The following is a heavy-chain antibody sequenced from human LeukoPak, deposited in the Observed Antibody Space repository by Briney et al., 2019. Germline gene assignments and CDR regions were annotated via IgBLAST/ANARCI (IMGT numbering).Heavy chain of an antibody. J-gene: IGHJ4*02. Sequence: PSETLSLTCTVSGGSISSSSYYWGWIRQPPGKGLEWIGSIYYSGSTYYNPSLKSRVTISVDTSKNQFSLKLSSVTAADTAVYYCARQAYGGTYGGYVDYWGQGTLVTVSS. CDR1: GGSISSSSYY. D-gene: IGHD1-26*01. CDR2: IYYSGST. CDR3: ARQAYGGTYGGYVDY. V-gene: IGHV4-39*01.